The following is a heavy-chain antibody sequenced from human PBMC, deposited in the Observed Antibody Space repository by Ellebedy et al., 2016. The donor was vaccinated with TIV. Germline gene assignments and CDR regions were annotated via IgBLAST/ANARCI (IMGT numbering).Heavy chain of an antibody. V-gene: IGHV5-51*01. CDR3: ARQGLGPFDY. D-gene: IGHD3-16*01. CDR1: GYSFTSSW. Sequence: GESLKISCKGSGYSFTSSWIGWVRQMPGKGLEWMGIIYPGDSDATYRPSFQGQVTISADKSIRPAYLQWSSLKASDTAMYYCARQGLGPFDYWGQGTLVTVSS. CDR2: IYPGDSDA. J-gene: IGHJ4*02.